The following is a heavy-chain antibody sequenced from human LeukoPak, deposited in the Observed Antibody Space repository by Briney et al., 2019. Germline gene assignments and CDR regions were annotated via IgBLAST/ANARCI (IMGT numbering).Heavy chain of an antibody. CDR3: ARVAVRGVLRAFDI. J-gene: IGHJ3*02. CDR2: ISYSGHT. CDR1: GGSIRSYY. V-gene: IGHV4-59*12. D-gene: IGHD3-10*01. Sequence: SETLSLTCTVSGGSIRSYYWSWIRQAPGKGLEWVGFISYSGHTSYSSSLKSRVTMSVDTSKNQFSLKLSSVTAADTAVYYCARVAVRGVLRAFDIWGQGTMVTVSS.